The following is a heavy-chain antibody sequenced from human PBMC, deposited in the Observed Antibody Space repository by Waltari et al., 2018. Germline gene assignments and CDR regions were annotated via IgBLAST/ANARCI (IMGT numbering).Heavy chain of an antibody. CDR2: ISSSGTST. D-gene: IGHD5-12*01. Sequence: EVQLVESGGGLVQPGGSLRLSCAASGFTFSSFQMNWVRQAPGKGLEWVSFISSSGTSTLYADSVKGRFTISRDNAKNSLYLQMNNLRAEDTALYYCATDESGYVDFDYWGQGTLVTVSS. CDR3: ATDESGYVDFDY. J-gene: IGHJ4*02. V-gene: IGHV3-48*03. CDR1: GFTFSSFQ.